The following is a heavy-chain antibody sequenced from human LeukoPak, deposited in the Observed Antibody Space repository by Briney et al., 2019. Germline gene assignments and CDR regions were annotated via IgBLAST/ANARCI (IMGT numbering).Heavy chain of an antibody. Sequence: PGGSLRLSCAASGFTASSNYMSWVRQAPGKGLEWVSVIYSGGSTYYADSVKGRFTISRDNSKNTLYLQMNSLRAEDTAVYYCARDLVTYYYGSGSPEQIDYWGQGTLVTVSS. CDR3: ARDLVTYYYGSGSPEQIDY. J-gene: IGHJ4*02. CDR1: GFTASSNY. D-gene: IGHD3-10*01. V-gene: IGHV3-66*01. CDR2: IYSGGST.